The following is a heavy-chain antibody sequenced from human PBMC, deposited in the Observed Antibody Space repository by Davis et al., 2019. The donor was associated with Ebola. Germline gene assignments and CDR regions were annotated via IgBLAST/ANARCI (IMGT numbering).Heavy chain of an antibody. V-gene: IGHV6-1*01. J-gene: IGHJ6*02. Sequence: HSQTLSLTCAISRDSVPSGGWNWIRQSPSRGLEWLGRTYYNSKWYNDYAVSVKSRITINPDTTKNQFSLQLTSVTPEDTALYYCARGWLRGGMDVWGEGTTVTV. CDR3: ARGWLRGGMDV. CDR2: TYYNSKWYN. CDR1: RDSVPSGG. D-gene: IGHD5-18*01.